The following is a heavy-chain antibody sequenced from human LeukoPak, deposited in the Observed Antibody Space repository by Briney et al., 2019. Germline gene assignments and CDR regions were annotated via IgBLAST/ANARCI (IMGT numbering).Heavy chain of an antibody. J-gene: IGHJ3*02. CDR2: MNPNSGNT. D-gene: IGHD6-19*01. V-gene: IGHV1-8*01. CDR1: GYTFSSYD. Sequence: GASVKVSRKTSGYTFSSYDINRVRQASGQGLEWMGWMNPNSGNTGYAEKFQGRVTMTRDTSINTAYMDLSSLESDDTAVYYCARGPRGSGWAHDAFDIWGQGTMVTVSS. CDR3: ARGPRGSGWAHDAFDI.